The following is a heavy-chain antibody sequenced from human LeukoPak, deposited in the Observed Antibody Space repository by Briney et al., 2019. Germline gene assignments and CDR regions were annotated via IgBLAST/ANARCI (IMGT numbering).Heavy chain of an antibody. Sequence: SETLSLTCTVSGGSISSGGYHWSWIRQPPGKGLEWIGYIYHSGSTYYNPSLKSRVTISVDRSKNQFSLKLSSVTAADTAVYYCARDDVSYNWFDPWGQGTLVTVSS. CDR1: GGSISSGGYH. J-gene: IGHJ5*02. CDR2: IYHSGST. CDR3: ARDDVSYNWFDP. D-gene: IGHD6-6*01. V-gene: IGHV4-30-2*01.